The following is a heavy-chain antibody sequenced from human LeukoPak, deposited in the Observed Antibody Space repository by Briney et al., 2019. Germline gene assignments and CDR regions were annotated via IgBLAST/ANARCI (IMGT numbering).Heavy chain of an antibody. CDR3: AKERLGYCSGGSCYVFDY. V-gene: IGHV3-48*01. J-gene: IGHJ4*02. Sequence: GGSLRLSCAASGFTFSSYSMNWVRQAPGKGLEWVSYISSSSSTIYYADSVKGRFTISRDNAKNSLYLQMNSLRAEDTAVYYCAKERLGYCSGGSCYVFDYWGQGTLVTVSS. CDR2: ISSSSSTI. CDR1: GFTFSSYS. D-gene: IGHD2-15*01.